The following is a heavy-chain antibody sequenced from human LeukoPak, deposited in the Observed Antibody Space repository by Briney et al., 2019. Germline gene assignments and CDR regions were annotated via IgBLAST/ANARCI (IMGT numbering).Heavy chain of an antibody. J-gene: IGHJ4*02. D-gene: IGHD1-1*01. Sequence: GGSLRLSCAASGFTFSNAWMSWVRQAPGKGLEWVGRIKSKADGGTTDYAAPVKGRFTISRDDSKNTLYLQMNSLKTEDTAVYYCTTVNDLPSLPFDYWGQGTLVSVSS. CDR1: GFTFSNAW. CDR3: TTVNDLPSLPFDY. V-gene: IGHV3-15*01. CDR2: IKSKADGGTT.